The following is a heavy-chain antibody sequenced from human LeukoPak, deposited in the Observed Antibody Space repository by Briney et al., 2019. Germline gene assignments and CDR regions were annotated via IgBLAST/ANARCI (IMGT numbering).Heavy chain of an antibody. J-gene: IGHJ6*03. Sequence: SETLSLTCTVSGGSISSYYWSWIRQPAGKGLEWIGRIYTSGSTNYNPSLKSRVTMSVDTSKNQFSLKLSSVTAADTAVYYCARGGIAARRNYYYYMDVWGKGTTVTVSS. CDR2: IYTSGST. CDR1: GGSISSYY. V-gene: IGHV4-4*07. D-gene: IGHD6-6*01. CDR3: ARGGIAARRNYYYYMDV.